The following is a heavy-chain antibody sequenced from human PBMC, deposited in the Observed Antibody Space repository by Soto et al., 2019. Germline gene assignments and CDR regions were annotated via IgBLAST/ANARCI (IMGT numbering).Heavy chain of an antibody. J-gene: IGHJ4*02. V-gene: IGHV1-69*02. Sequence: QVQLVQSGAEVKKPGSSVKVSCKTSGGTFSSYTISWVRQAPGQGLEWMGRIIPILGIANYAQKFQGRVTITADNSTSTAYMERSSLRSEDTAVYYCASSYGDYSVGYWGQGSLVTVSS. CDR2: IIPILGIA. CDR1: GGTFSSYT. CDR3: ASSYGDYSVGY. D-gene: IGHD4-17*01.